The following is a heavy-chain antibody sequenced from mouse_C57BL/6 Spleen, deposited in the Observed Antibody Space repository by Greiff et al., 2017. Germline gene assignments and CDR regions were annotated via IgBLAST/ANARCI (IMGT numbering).Heavy chain of an antibody. J-gene: IGHJ1*03. CDR2: ISSGSSTI. V-gene: IGHV5-17*01. Sequence: DVMLVESGGGLVKPGGSLKLSCAASGFTFSDYGMHWVRQAPEKGLEWVAYISSGSSTIYYADTVKGRFTISRDNAKNTLFLQMTSLRSEDTAMYYCASLYYGSRYFDVWGTGTTVTVSS. CDR1: GFTFSDYG. D-gene: IGHD1-1*01. CDR3: ASLYYGSRYFDV.